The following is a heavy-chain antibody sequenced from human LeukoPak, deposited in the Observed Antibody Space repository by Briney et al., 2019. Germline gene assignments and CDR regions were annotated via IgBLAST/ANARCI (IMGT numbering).Heavy chain of an antibody. Sequence: GGSLRLSCVVSGFTLSTYGMHWVRQAPGKGLEWVAVIWYDGSNKNSADSVKGRFTISRDNSKNTLYLQMNSLRAEDTAVYYCAKDGATMVRGSLDYWGQGTLVTVSS. D-gene: IGHD3-10*01. CDR2: IWYDGSNK. J-gene: IGHJ4*02. CDR3: AKDGATMVRGSLDY. V-gene: IGHV3-33*06. CDR1: GFTLSTYG.